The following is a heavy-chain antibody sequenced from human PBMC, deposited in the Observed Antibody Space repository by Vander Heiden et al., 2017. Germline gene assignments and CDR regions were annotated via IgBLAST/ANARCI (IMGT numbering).Heavy chain of an antibody. J-gene: IGHJ3*02. Sequence: QVQLVESGGGVVQPGRSLRLSCAASVPTLSYYAMHWVRQAPGKGLEWVAVISYDGTNKFYADSVKGRFTISRDNSKNTLYLEMNSLSTEDTAVYYCARPPSFYDSTGSYMDIWGQGTMVTVSS. CDR2: ISYDGTNK. D-gene: IGHD3-22*01. CDR3: ARPPSFYDSTGSYMDI. V-gene: IGHV3-30-3*01. CDR1: VPTLSYYA.